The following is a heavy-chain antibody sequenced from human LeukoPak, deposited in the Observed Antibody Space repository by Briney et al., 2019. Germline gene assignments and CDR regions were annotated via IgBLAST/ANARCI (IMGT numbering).Heavy chain of an antibody. J-gene: IGHJ3*02. CDR1: GFTFSSYG. CDR2: ISGSGGYT. CDR3: ARIAAAPPASPGAFDI. V-gene: IGHV3-23*01. Sequence: GGSLRLYCAASGFTFSSYGMHWVRQAPGKGLEWVSVISGSGGYTYYADSVKGRFTFSRDNSKNTLYLQMNSLRAEDTAVYYCARIAAAPPASPGAFDIWGQGTMVTVSS. D-gene: IGHD6-13*01.